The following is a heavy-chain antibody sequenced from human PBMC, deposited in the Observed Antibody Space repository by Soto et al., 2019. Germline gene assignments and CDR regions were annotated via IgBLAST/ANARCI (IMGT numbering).Heavy chain of an antibody. CDR3: ARAAVPAAIDFDY. CDR1: GYTFTSYA. V-gene: IGHV1-69*04. D-gene: IGHD2-2*01. CDR2: IIPILGIA. J-gene: IGHJ4*02. Sequence: SVKVSCKASGYTFTSYAMHWVRQAPGQGLEWMGRIIPILGIANYAQKFQGRVTITADKSTSTAYMELSSLRSEDTAVYYSARAAVPAAIDFDYWGQGTLVTVSS.